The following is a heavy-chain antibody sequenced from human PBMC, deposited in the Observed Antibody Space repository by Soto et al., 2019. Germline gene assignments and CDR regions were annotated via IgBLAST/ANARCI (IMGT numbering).Heavy chain of an antibody. CDR1: GFTFSSHA. CDR3: AKQLNYDFWSGYPDAFDI. CDR2: ISGSGGST. Sequence: EVQLLESGGGLVQPGGSLRLSCAASGFTFSSHAMSWVRQAPGKGLEWVSGISGSGGSTYSADSVKGRFTISRDNSKNTLYLPMNRLRAEDTALYYCAKQLNYDFWSGYPDAFDIWGQGTMVIVSS. D-gene: IGHD3-3*01. V-gene: IGHV3-23*01. J-gene: IGHJ3*02.